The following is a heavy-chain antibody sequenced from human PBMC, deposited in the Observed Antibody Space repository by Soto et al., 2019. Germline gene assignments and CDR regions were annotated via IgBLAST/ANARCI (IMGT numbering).Heavy chain of an antibody. CDR3: AKRGSSFYFDY. CDR2: ISGSGGST. CDR1: GFTFSNYA. Sequence: EVQLLESGGGLVQPGGSLRLSCAASGFTFSNYAMNWVRQAPGKGLEWVSVISGSGGSTYYADSVKGRFTISRDNSKNTLYLQMNSLRADDTAVYYCAKRGSSFYFDYCGQGTLVTVSS. D-gene: IGHD6-13*01. J-gene: IGHJ4*02. V-gene: IGHV3-23*01.